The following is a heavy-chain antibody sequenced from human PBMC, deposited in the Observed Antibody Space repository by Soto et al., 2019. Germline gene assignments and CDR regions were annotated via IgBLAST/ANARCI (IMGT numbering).Heavy chain of an antibody. CDR1: GYTFTGYY. Sequence: ASVKVSCKASGYTFTGYYMHWVRQAPGQGLEWMGWINPNSGGTNYAQKFQGGVTMTRDTSISTAYMELSRLRSDDTAVYYCARDKEYSSSMETSFDPWGQGTLVTVSS. J-gene: IGHJ5*02. CDR2: INPNSGGT. CDR3: ARDKEYSSSMETSFDP. D-gene: IGHD6-6*01. V-gene: IGHV1-2*02.